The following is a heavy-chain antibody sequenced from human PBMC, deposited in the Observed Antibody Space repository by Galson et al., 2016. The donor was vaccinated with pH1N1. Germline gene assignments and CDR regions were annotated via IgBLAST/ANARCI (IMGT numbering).Heavy chain of an antibody. V-gene: IGHV1-46*02. CDR1: GYTFNTYN. J-gene: IGHJ4*02. Sequence: SVKVSCKESGYTFNTYNMHWVRQAPGQGLEWMGIINPSGDTTNYAQKFQGRVTLTRDTSANTVYMELSSLRSDDTAVYYCAGDFYSGYAGVRLDYWGQGTLVTVSS. CDR3: AGDFYSGYAGVRLDY. D-gene: IGHD2-2*01. CDR2: INPSGDTT.